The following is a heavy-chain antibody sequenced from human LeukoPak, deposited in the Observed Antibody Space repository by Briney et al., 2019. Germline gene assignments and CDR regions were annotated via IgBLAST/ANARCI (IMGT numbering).Heavy chain of an antibody. CDR1: GLTFSSYA. V-gene: IGHV3-23*01. CDR3: AKVVVVVPAYFDY. Sequence: PGGSLRLSCAASGLTFSSYAMSWVRQAPGKGLEWVSAISGSGGSTYYADSVKGRFTISRDNSKNTLYLQMNSLRAEDTAVYYCAKVVVVVPAYFDYWGQGTLVTVSS. CDR2: ISGSGGST. D-gene: IGHD2-2*01. J-gene: IGHJ4*02.